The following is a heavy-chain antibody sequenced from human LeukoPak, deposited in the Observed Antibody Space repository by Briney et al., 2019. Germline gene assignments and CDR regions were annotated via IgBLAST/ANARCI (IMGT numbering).Heavy chain of an antibody. D-gene: IGHD2/OR15-2a*01. CDR3: ARRGNMSSHAFDI. CDR2: IKSSDTSA. V-gene: IGHV3-11*01. CDR1: GFSFSDSY. J-gene: IGHJ3*02. Sequence: GGSLRLSCAASGFSFSDSYMSWIRQAPGQGLEWLSYIKSSDTSAFYADSVKGRFTVSRDNAKNSLYLQMNSLRAEDTAVYYCARRGNMSSHAFDIWGQGTVVTVSS.